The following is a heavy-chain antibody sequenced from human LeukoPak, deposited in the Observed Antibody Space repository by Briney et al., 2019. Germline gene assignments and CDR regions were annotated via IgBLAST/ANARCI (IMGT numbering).Heavy chain of an antibody. Sequence: KASETLSLTCAVYGGSFSGYYWSWIRQPPGKGLEWIGYIYYSGSTNYNPSLKSRVTISVDTSKNQFSLKLSSVTAADTAVYYCARSYGELFDPWGQGTLVTVSS. J-gene: IGHJ5*02. D-gene: IGHD4-17*01. CDR3: ARSYGELFDP. CDR2: IYYSGST. CDR1: GGSFSGYY. V-gene: IGHV4-59*01.